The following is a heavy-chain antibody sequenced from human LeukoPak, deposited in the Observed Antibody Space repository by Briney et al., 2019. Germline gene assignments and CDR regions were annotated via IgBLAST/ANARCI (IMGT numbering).Heavy chain of an antibody. Sequence: AASVKASCKASGGTFSSYAISWVRQAPGQGLEWMGRIIPIFGIANYAQKFQGRVTITADKSTSTAYMELSSLRSEDTAVYYCARAAYCGGDCHTNFDYWGQGTLVTVSS. V-gene: IGHV1-69*04. CDR1: GGTFSSYA. D-gene: IGHD2-21*02. CDR3: ARAAYCGGDCHTNFDY. J-gene: IGHJ4*02. CDR2: IIPIFGIA.